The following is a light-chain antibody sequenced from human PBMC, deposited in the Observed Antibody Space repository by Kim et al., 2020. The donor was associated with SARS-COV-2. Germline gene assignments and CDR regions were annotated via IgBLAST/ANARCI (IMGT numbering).Light chain of an antibody. CDR1: SSDVGGYNY. V-gene: IGLV2-14*03. CDR3: SSYTRSSTLV. J-gene: IGLJ1*01. Sequence: QSITISCNGTSSDVGGYNYVSWYQQHPGKAPKLMIYDVSNRPSGVSNRFSGSKSGNTASLTISGLQAEDEDDYYCSSYTRSSTLVFGTGTKVTVL. CDR2: DVS.